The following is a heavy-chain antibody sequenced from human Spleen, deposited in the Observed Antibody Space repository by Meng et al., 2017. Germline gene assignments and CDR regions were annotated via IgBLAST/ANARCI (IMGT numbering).Heavy chain of an antibody. D-gene: IGHD4-11*01. J-gene: IGHJ4*02. CDR2: INHSGST. CDR1: GGSFSDYY. CDR3: ARGPTTMAHDFDY. V-gene: IGHV4-34*01. Sequence: QVQLPQGGAGLFKHSETMSLTCVVSGGSFSDYYWSWIRQPPGKGLEWIGEINHSGSTNYNPSLESRATISVDMSQNNLSLKLSAVTAADSAVYYCARGPTTMAHDFDYWGQGTLVTVSS.